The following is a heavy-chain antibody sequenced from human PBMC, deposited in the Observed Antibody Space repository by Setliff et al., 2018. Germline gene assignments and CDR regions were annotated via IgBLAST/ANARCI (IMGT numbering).Heavy chain of an antibody. D-gene: IGHD3-10*01. Sequence: SETLSLTCAVYGGSFSGYYWSWIRQPPGKGLEWIGEINHSGSTNYNPSLKSRVTISVDTSKNQFSLKLSSVTAADTAVYYCARCYGVRGVAYYFDYWGQGTLVTVS. V-gene: IGHV4-34*01. CDR2: INHSGST. CDR1: GGSFSGYY. J-gene: IGHJ4*02. CDR3: ARCYGVRGVAYYFDY.